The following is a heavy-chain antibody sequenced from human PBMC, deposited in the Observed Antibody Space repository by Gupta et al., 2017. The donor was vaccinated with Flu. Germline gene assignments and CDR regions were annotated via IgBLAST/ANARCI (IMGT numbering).Heavy chain of an antibody. J-gene: IGHJ4*02. CDR3: ARDSGNFYIDY. CDR1: FSLSSYW. D-gene: IGHD1-26*01. Sequence: FSLSSYWMSWVRQAPGKGLEWVANIKQDGSEKYYGDSVKGRCTISRDNAKNSQYRQMNNLRAEDTALYYCARDSGNFYIDYWGQGTLVTVSS. V-gene: IGHV3-7*01. CDR2: IKQDGSEK.